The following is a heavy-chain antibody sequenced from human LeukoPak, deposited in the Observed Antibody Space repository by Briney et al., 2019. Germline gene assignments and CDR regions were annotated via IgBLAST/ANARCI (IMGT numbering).Heavy chain of an antibody. CDR1: GFTFSNYE. CDR2: ITSGGDYI. Sequence: GGSLRLSCAASGFTFSNYEMNWVRQAPGKGLEWVSSITSGGDYIYYADSVKGRFTTSRDNAKNSLSLQLNSLRVEDTAVYYCARGHYDVLAASYKWTPDYWGQGTLVTVSS. J-gene: IGHJ4*02. V-gene: IGHV3-21*01. D-gene: IGHD3-9*01. CDR3: ARGHYDVLAASYKWTPDY.